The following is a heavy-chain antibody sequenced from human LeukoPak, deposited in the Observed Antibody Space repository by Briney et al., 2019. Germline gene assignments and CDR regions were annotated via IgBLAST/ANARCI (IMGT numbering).Heavy chain of an antibody. CDR3: ARDLDYDFWSGYYTNNWFDP. CDR2: IKQDGSEK. D-gene: IGHD3-3*01. CDR1: GFTFSSYW. J-gene: IGHJ5*02. Sequence: GGSLRLSCAASGFTFSSYWMSWVRQAPGKGLEWVANIKQDGSEKYYVDSVKGRFTISRDNAKNSLYLQMNSLRAEDTAVYYCARDLDYDFWSGYYTNNWFDPWGQGTLVTVSS. V-gene: IGHV3-7*01.